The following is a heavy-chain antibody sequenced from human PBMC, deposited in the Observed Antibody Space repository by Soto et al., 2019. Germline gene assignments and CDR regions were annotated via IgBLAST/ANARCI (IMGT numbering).Heavy chain of an antibody. V-gene: IGHV1-69*04. CDR2: IIPILGIA. J-gene: IGHJ6*02. D-gene: IGHD3-22*01. Sequence: ASVKVSCKASGGTFSSYTISWVRQAPGQGLEWMGRIIPILGIANYAQKFQGRVTITADKSTSTAYMELSSLRSEDTAVYYCARDNPHYYDSSGYYTAAYYYYGMDVWGQGTTVTVSS. CDR3: ARDNPHYYDSSGYYTAAYYYYGMDV. CDR1: GGTFSSYT.